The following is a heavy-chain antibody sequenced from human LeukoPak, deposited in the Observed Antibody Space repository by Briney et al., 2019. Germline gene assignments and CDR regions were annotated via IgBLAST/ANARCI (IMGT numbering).Heavy chain of an antibody. D-gene: IGHD6-19*01. CDR1: GGSISSGGYY. CDR3: ARHQWGQWLVHYFDY. J-gene: IGHJ4*02. Sequence: SETLSLTCTVSGGSISSGGYYWSWIRQLPGKGLEWIRYIDYSGTAYYNPSLKSRVTISIDTSNNQFSVKLSSVTAADTAVYYCARHQWGQWLVHYFDYWGQGTLVTVSS. V-gene: IGHV4-31*03. CDR2: IDYSGTA.